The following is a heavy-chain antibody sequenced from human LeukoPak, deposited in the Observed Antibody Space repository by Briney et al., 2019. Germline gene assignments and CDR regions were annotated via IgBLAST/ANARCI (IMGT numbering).Heavy chain of an antibody. V-gene: IGHV1-69*05. Sequence: SVKVSCKASGGTFSSYAISWVRQAPGQGLEWMGGIIPIFGTANYAQKFQGRVTITTDESTSTAYMELSSLRSEDTAVYYCARTIAAADPVGYYHYYMDVWGKGTRSPSP. J-gene: IGHJ6*03. CDR3: ARTIAAADPVGYYHYYMDV. D-gene: IGHD6-13*01. CDR2: IIPIFGTA. CDR1: GGTFSSYA.